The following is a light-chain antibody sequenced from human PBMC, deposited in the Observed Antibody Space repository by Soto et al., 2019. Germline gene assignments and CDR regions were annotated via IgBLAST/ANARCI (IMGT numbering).Light chain of an antibody. CDR3: QHLVAYPIT. CDR2: AVS. CDR1: RGLNNY. J-gene: IGKJ5*01. V-gene: IGKV1-9*01. Sequence: DIQLTQSPSFLSASVGDRVTITCRASRGLNNYVAWYQQKPGKAPNLLIYAVSILQSGVPSRFSGSGSGTEFTLTISSLQPEDFATYYCQHLVAYPITFGQGTRLEIK.